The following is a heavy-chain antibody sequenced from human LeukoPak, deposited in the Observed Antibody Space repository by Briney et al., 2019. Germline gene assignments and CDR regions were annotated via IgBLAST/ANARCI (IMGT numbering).Heavy chain of an antibody. D-gene: IGHD6-6*01. CDR2: VCYTGST. Sequence: PSETLSLTCSVSGGSFSNYYWSWIRQPPGKGLEWIGYVCYTGSTNYNPSLKRRVTMFEDKSKNQFSLRLYSVTVADTAVYYCARHFAYSSSSYFDYWGQGSLVTVSS. V-gene: IGHV4-59*08. CDR1: GGSFSNYY. J-gene: IGHJ4*02. CDR3: ARHFAYSSSSYFDY.